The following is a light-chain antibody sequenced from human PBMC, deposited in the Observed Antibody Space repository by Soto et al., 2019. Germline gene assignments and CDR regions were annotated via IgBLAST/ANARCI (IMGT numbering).Light chain of an antibody. CDR1: QSVSSF. CDR2: DAS. Sequence: EIMLTQSPATLSLSPGERATLSCRASQSVSSFLAWYQQKPGQAPRLLIYDASNRATGTPARFSGSGSGTDFTLTISSLEPEDFAVYYCQQYNNWPSWTFGQGTKVDIK. J-gene: IGKJ1*01. CDR3: QQYNNWPSWT. V-gene: IGKV3-11*01.